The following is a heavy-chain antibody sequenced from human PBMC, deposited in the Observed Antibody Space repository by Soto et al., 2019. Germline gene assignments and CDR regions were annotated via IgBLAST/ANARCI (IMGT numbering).Heavy chain of an antibody. V-gene: IGHV1-69*13. D-gene: IGHD3-22*01. J-gene: IGHJ6*02. CDR1: GGTFSSYA. CDR3: AREYYYDSSGYSTPVYGMDV. CDR2: IIPIFGTA. Sequence: SVKLSCKDSGGTFSSYAISWVRQAPEQGLEWMGGIIPIFGTANYAQKFQGRVTITADESTSTAYMELSSLRSEDTAVYYCAREYYYDSSGYSTPVYGMDVWGQGTTVTVSS.